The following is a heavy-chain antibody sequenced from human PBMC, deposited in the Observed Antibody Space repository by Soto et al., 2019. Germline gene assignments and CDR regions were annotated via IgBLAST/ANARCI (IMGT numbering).Heavy chain of an antibody. CDR1: GFTFRKHA. Sequence: SLRLSCAASGFTFRKHAMTWVRQAPGQGLEYVSSITASGSATFYAASVRGRFAISRDNAKNTLYLQMNSLRAEDTAVYYCARRGPGTYFDYWGQGTLVTVSS. D-gene: IGHD6-13*01. V-gene: IGHV3-23*01. J-gene: IGHJ4*02. CDR3: ARRGPGTYFDY. CDR2: ITASGSAT.